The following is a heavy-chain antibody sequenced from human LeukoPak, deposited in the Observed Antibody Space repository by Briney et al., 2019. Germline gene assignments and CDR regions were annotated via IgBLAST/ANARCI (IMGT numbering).Heavy chain of an antibody. CDR1: GYTFTSYG. J-gene: IGHJ4*02. CDR2: ISAYNGNT. V-gene: IGHV1-18*01. CDR3: ARALRGYSGSSFGY. Sequence: ASVKVSCKASGYTFTSYGISWVRQAPGQGLEWMGWISAYNGNTNYAQKLQGRVTMTTDTSTSTAYMELRSLRSDDTAVYYCARALRGYSGSSFGYWGQGTLVTVSS. D-gene: IGHD1-26*01.